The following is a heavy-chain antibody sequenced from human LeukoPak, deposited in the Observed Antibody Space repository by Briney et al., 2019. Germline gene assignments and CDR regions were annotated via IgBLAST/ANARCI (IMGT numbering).Heavy chain of an antibody. CDR3: ARGQGTGY. D-gene: IGHD1-14*01. CDR2: IKQDGSEK. V-gene: IGHV3-7*01. Sequence: TGGSLRLSCAASGFTFSNFWMSWVRQAPGKGLEWVANIKQDGSEKYYVDSMKGRFTISRDNAKKSLYLQMNSLRAEDTAVYYCARGQGTGYWGQGALVTVSS. J-gene: IGHJ4*02. CDR1: GFTFSNFW.